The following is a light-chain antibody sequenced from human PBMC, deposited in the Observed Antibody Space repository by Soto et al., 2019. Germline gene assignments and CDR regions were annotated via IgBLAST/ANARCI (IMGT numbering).Light chain of an antibody. Sequence: IQLTQSPSSVSASXGDRVTIGCQASQDISNCLNRYQQKPGRAPKVXXYDASNLEKGGPSRFSGSGSGTDFTCTISSLQPEDIATYYGQQYDNLLLTFGGGTKVDIK. CDR2: DAS. V-gene: IGKV1-33*01. CDR1: QDISNC. J-gene: IGKJ4*01. CDR3: QQYDNLLLT.